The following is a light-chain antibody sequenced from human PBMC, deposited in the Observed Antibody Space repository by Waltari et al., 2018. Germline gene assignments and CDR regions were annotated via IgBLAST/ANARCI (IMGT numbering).Light chain of an antibody. CDR1: QSVSSY. V-gene: IGKV3-11*01. CDR3: QQRSNWPRT. J-gene: IGKJ2*01. Sequence: EIVLTQSPATLSLSPGERATISCRASQSVSSYLTWYQQKPDQAHRLLIYDASNRATGIPARFSGSGSGTDFTLTISSLEPEDFAVYCCQQRSNWPRTFGQGTKLEIK. CDR2: DAS.